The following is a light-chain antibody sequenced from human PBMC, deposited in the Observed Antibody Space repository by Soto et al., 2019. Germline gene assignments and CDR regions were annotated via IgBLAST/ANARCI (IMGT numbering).Light chain of an antibody. J-gene: IGLJ2*01. CDR1: SGHSSYA. CDR3: QTWDIGARVV. Sequence: QSVLTQSPSASASLGASVELTCTLSSGHSSYAIAWHQQQPEKGPRYLMKLSSDGSHSKGDGIPDRFSGSSSGAERYLTISSLQSEDEADYYCQTWDIGARVVFGGGTKLTVL. CDR2: LSSDGSH. V-gene: IGLV4-69*01.